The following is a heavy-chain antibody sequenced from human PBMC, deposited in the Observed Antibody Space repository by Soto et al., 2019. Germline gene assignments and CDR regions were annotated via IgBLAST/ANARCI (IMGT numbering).Heavy chain of an antibody. V-gene: IGHV1-3*05. CDR2: INAGNGNT. J-gene: IGHJ3*02. CDR1: GYTFTSYA. D-gene: IGHD1-26*01. Sequence: QVQLVQSGAEEKKPGASVKVSCKASGYTFTSYAMHWVRQAPGQRLEWMGWINAGNGNTKYSQKFQGRVTITRDTXXSTAYMELSSLRSEDTAVYYCARDYGGRPSNAFDIWGQGTMVTVSS. CDR3: ARDYGGRPSNAFDI.